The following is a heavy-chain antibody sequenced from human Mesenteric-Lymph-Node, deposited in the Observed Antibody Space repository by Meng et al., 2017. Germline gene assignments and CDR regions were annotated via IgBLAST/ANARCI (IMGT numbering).Heavy chain of an antibody. CDR1: GVTFGTYG. D-gene: IGHD1-20*01. Sequence: QVQLVESGGGVVQPGRSLRLSCAASGVTFGTYGMHWVRQAPGKGLEWVAVIWYDGTDKFYGDSVKGRFTISRDNSKNTLFLQMNSLTVDDTAVYYCARADDNWIIIEYWGQGTLVTVSS. J-gene: IGHJ4*02. CDR3: ARADDNWIIIEY. CDR2: IWYDGTDK. V-gene: IGHV3-33*01.